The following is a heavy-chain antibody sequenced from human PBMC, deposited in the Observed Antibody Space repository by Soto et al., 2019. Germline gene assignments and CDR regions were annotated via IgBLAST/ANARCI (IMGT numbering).Heavy chain of an antibody. CDR1: GTSITSTSYH. V-gene: IGHV4-39*01. D-gene: IGHD2-8*01. CDR3: ARRMGYGLRWSYFDY. CDR2: IHSSGST. Sequence: LQDSGPGLVKPSETLSLICTVSGTSITSTSYHWGWIRQSSGKGLEWIGTIHSSGSTNYNPSLVGRVTISLATSRGQFSLNLISVTAADTAVYYCARRMGYGLRWSYFDYWGQGTLVTVSS. J-gene: IGHJ4*02.